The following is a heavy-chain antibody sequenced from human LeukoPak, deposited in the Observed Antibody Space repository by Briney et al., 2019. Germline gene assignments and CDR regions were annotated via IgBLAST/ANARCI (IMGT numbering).Heavy chain of an antibody. D-gene: IGHD3-22*01. J-gene: IGHJ3*02. CDR2: IYYSGST. CDR3: ARAGTMIVVVYDAFDI. CDR1: GGSISSYY. Sequence: PSETLSLTCTVSGGSISSYYWSWIRQSPGKGLEWIGYIYYSGSTNYNPSLKSRVTISVDMSKNQFSLKLSSVTAADTAVYYCARAGTMIVVVYDAFDIWGQGTMVTVSS. V-gene: IGHV4-59*12.